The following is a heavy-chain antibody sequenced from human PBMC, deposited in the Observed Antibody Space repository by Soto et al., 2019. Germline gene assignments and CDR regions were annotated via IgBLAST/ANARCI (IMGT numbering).Heavy chain of an antibody. CDR1: GGSFSGYY. Sequence: SETLSLTCAVYGGSFSGYYWSWIRQPPGKGLEWIGSINYSGSTYYNPSLKSRVTISADTSKNQFSLKLRSVTAADTAVYYCARERLAVAGKGGWFDPWGQETLVTVSS. J-gene: IGHJ5*02. V-gene: IGHV4-34*01. D-gene: IGHD6-19*01. CDR3: ARERLAVAGKGGWFDP. CDR2: INYSGST.